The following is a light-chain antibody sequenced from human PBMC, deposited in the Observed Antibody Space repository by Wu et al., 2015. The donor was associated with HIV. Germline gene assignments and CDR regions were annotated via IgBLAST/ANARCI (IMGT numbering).Light chain of an antibody. Sequence: EIVLTQSPGTLSLSPGERATLSCRASQSISSTYLAWYQQKPGQAPRLLIYGASSRATGIPDRFSGSGSGTDFTLTITRLEPEDFAVYYCQQYESSITFGQGTRLDIK. CDR2: GAS. J-gene: IGKJ5*01. CDR1: QSISSTY. V-gene: IGKV3-20*01. CDR3: QQYESSIT.